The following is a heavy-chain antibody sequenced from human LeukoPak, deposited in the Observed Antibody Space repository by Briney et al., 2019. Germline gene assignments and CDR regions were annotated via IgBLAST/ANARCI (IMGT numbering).Heavy chain of an antibody. V-gene: IGHV1-2*02. CDR2: INPNSGGT. J-gene: IGHJ4*02. Sequence: ASVKVSCKTSGYTFTGFYLHWVRQAPGQGLEWMGWINPNSGGTNYAQKYQGRVNMTRDTSISTAYMELSSLRPDDTAVYYCARFPGESAYWGQGALVTVSS. D-gene: IGHD1-14*01. CDR1: GYTFTGFY. CDR3: ARFPGESAY.